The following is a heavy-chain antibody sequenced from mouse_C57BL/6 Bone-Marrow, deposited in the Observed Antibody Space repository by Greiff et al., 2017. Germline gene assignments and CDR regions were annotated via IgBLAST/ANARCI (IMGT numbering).Heavy chain of an antibody. CDR1: GYSFTGYY. CDR2: INPSTGGT. V-gene: IGHV1-42*01. Sequence: EVKLMESGPELVKPGASVKISCKASGYSFTGYYMNWVKQSPEKSLEWIGEINPSTGGTTYNQKFKAKATLTVDKSSSTAYMQLKSLTSEDSAVYYCARRGVTTRSFDYWGQGTTLTVSS. CDR3: ARRGVTTRSFDY. D-gene: IGHD2-2*01. J-gene: IGHJ2*01.